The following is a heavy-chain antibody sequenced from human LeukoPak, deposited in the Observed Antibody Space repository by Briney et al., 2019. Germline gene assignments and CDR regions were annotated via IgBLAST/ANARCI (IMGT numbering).Heavy chain of an antibody. D-gene: IGHD6-13*01. CDR2: IKQDGSEK. CDR1: GFTFSNYW. CDR3: ARRGYSSSWYGPPFGY. Sequence: GGSLRLSCAASGFTFSNYWTSWVRQAPGKGLEWVANIKQDGSEKYYVDSVKGRFTISRDNAKNSLYLQMNSLRAEDTAVFYCARRGYSSSWYGPPFGYWGQGTLVTVSS. J-gene: IGHJ4*02. V-gene: IGHV3-7*01.